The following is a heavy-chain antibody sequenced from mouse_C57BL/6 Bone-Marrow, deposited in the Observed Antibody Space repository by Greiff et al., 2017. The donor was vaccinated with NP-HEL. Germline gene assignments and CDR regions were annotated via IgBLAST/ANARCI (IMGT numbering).Heavy chain of an antibody. Sequence: EVQLVESGPGLAKPSQTLSLTCSVTGYSITSDYWNWIRKFPGNKLEYMGYISYSGSTYYNPSLNSRISITRDTSKNQYYLKLNSVTTEDTATYYCARLTGTENWYFDVWGTGTTVTVSS. J-gene: IGHJ1*03. V-gene: IGHV3-8*01. CDR2: ISYSGST. CDR3: ARLTGTENWYFDV. D-gene: IGHD4-1*01. CDR1: GYSITSDY.